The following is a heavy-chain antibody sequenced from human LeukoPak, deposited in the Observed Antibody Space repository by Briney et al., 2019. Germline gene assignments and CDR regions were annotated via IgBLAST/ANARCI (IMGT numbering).Heavy chain of an antibody. V-gene: IGHV3-48*04. Sequence: GGSLRLSCLASGLTLSNYGMNWVRQAPGKGLEWLSYISASGRTTYYADSVKGRFSMSRDNANNSVFLEMNSLRVDATALYYCARDLEEDWGQGTLVTVSS. J-gene: IGHJ4*02. CDR1: GLTLSNYG. CDR2: ISASGRTT. CDR3: ARDLEED.